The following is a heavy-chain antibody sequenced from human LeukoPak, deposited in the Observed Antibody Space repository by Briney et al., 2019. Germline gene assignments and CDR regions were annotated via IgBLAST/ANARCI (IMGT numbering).Heavy chain of an antibody. V-gene: IGHV1-69*13. J-gene: IGHJ4*02. D-gene: IGHD3-16*02. CDR3: VKDQFMNYVWGSYRYTGAPFDF. CDR2: IIPIFGTA. CDR1: GGTFSSYA. Sequence: SVKVSCKASGGTFSSYAISWVRQAPGQGLEWMGGIIPIFGTANYAQKFQGRVTITADESTSTAYMELSSLRSEDTAVYYCVKDQFMNYVWGSYRYTGAPFDFWGQGTLVTVSS.